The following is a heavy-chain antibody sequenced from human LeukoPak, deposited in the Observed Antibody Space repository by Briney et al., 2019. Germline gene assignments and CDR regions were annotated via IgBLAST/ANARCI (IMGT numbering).Heavy chain of an antibody. J-gene: IGHJ4*02. Sequence: ASVKVSCKASGYTFTSNGISWVRQAPGQGLEWMGWINPNSGGTNYAQKFQGRVTMTRDTSISTAYMELSRLRSDDTAVYYCARDSEMATTDYWGQGTLVTVSS. D-gene: IGHD5-24*01. CDR3: ARDSEMATTDY. CDR1: GYTFTSNG. V-gene: IGHV1-2*02. CDR2: INPNSGGT.